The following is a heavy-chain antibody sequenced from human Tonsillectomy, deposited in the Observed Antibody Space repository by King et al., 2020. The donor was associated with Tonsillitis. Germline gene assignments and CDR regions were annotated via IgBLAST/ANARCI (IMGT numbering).Heavy chain of an antibody. J-gene: IGHJ4*02. V-gene: IGHV3-30*02. Sequence: VQLVESGGGVVQPGGSLRLSCAVSGFIFSSYGMHWVSQAPGKGREWVAFIRYDGNNKYYADSVKGRFTISRDNSKNTLYLQMNSLRAEDTAVYYCAKDHAAIAVAGTIDDWGQGTPVTVSS. CDR1: GFIFSSYG. D-gene: IGHD6-19*01. CDR2: IRYDGNNK. CDR3: AKDHAAIAVAGTIDD.